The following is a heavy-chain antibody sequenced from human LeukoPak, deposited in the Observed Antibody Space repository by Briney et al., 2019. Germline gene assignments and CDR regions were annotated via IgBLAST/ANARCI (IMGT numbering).Heavy chain of an antibody. CDR1: GYTFTSYD. Sequence: ASVKVSCKASGYTFTSYDINWVRQATGQGLEWMGWMNPNSGNTGYAQKLQGRVTMTTDTSTSTAYMELRSLRSDDTAVYYCARGPDTRENYYYYMDVWGKGTTVTVSS. D-gene: IGHD1-14*01. CDR2: MNPNSGNT. J-gene: IGHJ6*03. V-gene: IGHV1-8*01. CDR3: ARGPDTRENYYYYMDV.